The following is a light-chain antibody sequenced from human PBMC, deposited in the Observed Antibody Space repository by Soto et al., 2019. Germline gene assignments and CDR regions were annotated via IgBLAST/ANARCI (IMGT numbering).Light chain of an antibody. J-gene: IGKJ3*01. CDR2: DAS. CDR3: QQRSNWPGIT. V-gene: IGKV3D-20*02. Sequence: EIVLTQSPGTLSLSPGERATLSCRASQSVSNNYLAWYQQKPGQGPRLLIYDASNRATGIPARFSGSGSGTDFTLTISSLEPEDFAVYYCQQRSNWPGITFGPGTKVDIK. CDR1: QSVSNNY.